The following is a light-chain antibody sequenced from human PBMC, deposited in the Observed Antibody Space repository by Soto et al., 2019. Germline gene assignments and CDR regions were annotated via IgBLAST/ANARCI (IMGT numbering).Light chain of an antibody. Sequence: DILLPQSPATLSLSPGERATLSGRASQSISSYLAWYQQKPGKAPRLLIYDASNRDTGIPARFSGSGSGTEFTLTISSLEPEDFAAYYCQQRSNWPRTVGGGTKVDIK. CDR1: QSISSY. V-gene: IGKV3-11*01. J-gene: IGKJ4*02. CDR2: DAS. CDR3: QQRSNWPRT.